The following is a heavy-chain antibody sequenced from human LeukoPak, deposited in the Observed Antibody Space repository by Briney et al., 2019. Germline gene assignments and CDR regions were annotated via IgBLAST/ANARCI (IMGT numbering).Heavy chain of an antibody. J-gene: IGHJ4*02. V-gene: IGHV4-39*01. CDR2: IYYSGST. D-gene: IGHD2-2*01. CDR1: GGSISSSSYY. Sequence: SETLSLTCTVSGGSISSSSYYWGWIRQPPGKGLEWIGSIYYSGSTYYNPSLKSRVTISVDTSKNQFSLKLSSVTAADTAVYYCARLGGKVVPAGDFDYWGQGTLVTVSS. CDR3: ARLGGKVVPAGDFDY.